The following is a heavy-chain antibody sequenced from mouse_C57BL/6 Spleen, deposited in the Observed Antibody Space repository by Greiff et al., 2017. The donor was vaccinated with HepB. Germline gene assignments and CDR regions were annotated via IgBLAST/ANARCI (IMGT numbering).Heavy chain of an antibody. Sequence: VQLQQSGAELVRPGASVTLSCKASGYTFTDYEMHWVKQTPVHGLEWIGAIDPETGGTAYNQKFKGKAILTVDKSSSTAYMELRSLTSEDSAVYYCTRKGTWGYFDYWGQGTTLTVAS. CDR2: IDPETGGT. CDR3: TRKGTWGYFDY. CDR1: GYTFTDYE. V-gene: IGHV1-15*01. J-gene: IGHJ2*01.